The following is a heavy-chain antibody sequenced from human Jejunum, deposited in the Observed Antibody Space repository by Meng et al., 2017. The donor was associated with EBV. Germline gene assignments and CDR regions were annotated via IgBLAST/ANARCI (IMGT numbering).Heavy chain of an antibody. CDR1: AFSLTTYGMG. CDR3: VPSSISYGFWFDP. V-gene: IGHV2-5*02. D-gene: IGHD1-26*01. CDR2: VYWDDDK. J-gene: IGHJ5*02. Sequence: QITLKASGPTQVKPSQTLTLTCTFSAFSLTTYGMGVGWVRQPPGKALEWLALVYWDDDKRYSPSLKSRLTITKDTSKHQVVLTMTHMDPVDTATYYCVPSSISYGFWFDPWGQGTLFTVSS.